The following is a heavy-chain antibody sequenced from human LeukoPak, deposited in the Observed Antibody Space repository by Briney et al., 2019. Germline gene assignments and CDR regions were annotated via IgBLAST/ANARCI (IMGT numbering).Heavy chain of an antibody. Sequence: GGSLRLSCAASGFTFSSYWMNWARQAPGKGLEWVASINHNGNVNYYVYPVKGRFTISRDNAKNSLYLQMNSLRAEDTGVYYCDGGTGWVSNLGGGQGTLVIVSS. D-gene: IGHD6-19*01. CDR3: DGGTGWVSNLG. CDR1: GFTFSSYW. V-gene: IGHV3-7*03. CDR2: INHNGNVN. J-gene: IGHJ4*02.